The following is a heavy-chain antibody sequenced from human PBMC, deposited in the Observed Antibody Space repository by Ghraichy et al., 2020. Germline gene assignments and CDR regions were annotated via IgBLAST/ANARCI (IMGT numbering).Heavy chain of an antibody. Sequence: GESLNISCAASGFIFSNYGMHWVRQAPGKGLEWVAVISYDGNNKYYADSVKGRFTISRDNSKNTLYLQVNTLKPEDTAVYYCARAYYECWSAYIGGAFNIWGQGTMVTVSS. CDR3: ARAYYECWSAYIGGAFNI. D-gene: IGHD3-3*01. J-gene: IGHJ3*02. CDR1: GFIFSNYG. V-gene: IGHV3-30*03. CDR2: ISYDGNNK.